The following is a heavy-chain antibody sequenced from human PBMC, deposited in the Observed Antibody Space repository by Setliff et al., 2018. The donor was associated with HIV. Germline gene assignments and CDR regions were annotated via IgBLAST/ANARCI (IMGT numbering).Heavy chain of an antibody. CDR1: GGSIGGYY. J-gene: IGHJ3*02. CDR2: IYSGGST. Sequence: PSETLSLTCTVSGGSIGGYYWSWIRQPPGTGLEWLGCIYSGGSTNYNPSLESRVTISLDTSKNHFSLNLSSVTAADTAVYYCARESMLRGLRHAVDIWGQGTMVTVSS. V-gene: IGHV4-59*12. D-gene: IGHD3-10*01. CDR3: ARESMLRGLRHAVDI.